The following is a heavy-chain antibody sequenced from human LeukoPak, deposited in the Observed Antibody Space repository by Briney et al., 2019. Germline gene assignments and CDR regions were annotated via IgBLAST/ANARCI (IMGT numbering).Heavy chain of an antibody. J-gene: IGHJ4*02. Sequence: TGGSLRLSCVASGFTFSSYSMHWVRQAPGKGLEWVAVISYDGSNKYYADSVKGRFTISRDNSKNTLYLQMSSLRAEDTAVYYCARGGWLVLGSYDYWGQGTLVTVSS. V-gene: IGHV3-30-3*01. D-gene: IGHD6-19*01. CDR1: GFTFSSYS. CDR2: ISYDGSNK. CDR3: ARGGWLVLGSYDY.